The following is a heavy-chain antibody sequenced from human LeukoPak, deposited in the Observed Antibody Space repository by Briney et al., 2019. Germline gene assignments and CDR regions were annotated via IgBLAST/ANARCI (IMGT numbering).Heavy chain of an antibody. CDR2: IWYDGSNK. V-gene: IGHV3-33*06. Sequence: GRSLRLSCAASGFTFSSYGMHWVRQAPGKGLEWVAVIWYDGSNKYYADSVKGRFTISRDNSKSTLYLRMNSLRVEDTAVYYCAKPTGWYYYGMDVWGQGTTVTVSS. CDR1: GFTFSSYG. D-gene: IGHD6-19*01. J-gene: IGHJ6*02. CDR3: AKPTGWYYYGMDV.